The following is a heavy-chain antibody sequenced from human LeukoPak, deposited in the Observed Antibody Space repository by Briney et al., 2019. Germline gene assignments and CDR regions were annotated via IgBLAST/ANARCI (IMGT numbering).Heavy chain of an antibody. Sequence: PGGSLRLSCAASGFTFSSYAMHWVRQAPGKGLEWVAVISYDGSNKCYADSVKGRFTISRDNSKNTLYLQMNSLRAEDTAVYYCARGSDYFDYWGQGTLVTVSS. V-gene: IGHV3-30*04. CDR1: GFTFSSYA. CDR2: ISYDGSNK. J-gene: IGHJ4*02. CDR3: ARGSDYFDY.